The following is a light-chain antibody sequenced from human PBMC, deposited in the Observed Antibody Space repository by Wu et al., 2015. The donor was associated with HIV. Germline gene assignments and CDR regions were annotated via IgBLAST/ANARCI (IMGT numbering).Light chain of an antibody. CDR1: QSVSGT. J-gene: IGKJ5*01. V-gene: IGKV3-11*01. CDR3: QQHYKWPLT. Sequence: EIVLTQSPATLSFSPGETATLPCRANQSVSGTIAWYQQKPGQAPRLLLFDASNRATGISDRFSGGGFVTDFTLTIRSLEPEDSAVYYCQQHYKWPLTFGQGTRLEIK. CDR2: DAS.